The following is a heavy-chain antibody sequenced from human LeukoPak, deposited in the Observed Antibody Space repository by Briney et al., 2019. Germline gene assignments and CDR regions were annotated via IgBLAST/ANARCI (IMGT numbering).Heavy chain of an antibody. D-gene: IGHD1/OR15-1a*01. CDR1: GFTFTNYV. V-gene: IGHV3-23*01. J-gene: IGHJ6*02. CDR3: ARDVIGNNFYGMDV. Sequence: GGSLRLSCAASGFTFTNYVMRWARQAPEKGLECVSVISGSGSRANYTDSVKGRFTISRDNSKNTLYLQMNSLRADDTAVYYCARDVIGNNFYGMDVWGQGTTVTVSS. CDR2: ISGSGSRA.